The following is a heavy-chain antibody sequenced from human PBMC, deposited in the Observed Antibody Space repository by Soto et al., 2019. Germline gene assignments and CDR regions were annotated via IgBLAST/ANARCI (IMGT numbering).Heavy chain of an antibody. CDR2: ISAYNGNT. V-gene: IGHV1-18*01. Sequence: VQLVQSGAEVKKPGASVKVSCKASGYTFTSYGISWVRQAPGQGLEWMGWISAYNGNTNYAQKLQGRVTMTTDTSTSTAYMELRSLRSDDTAVYYCARGRLRLGELSLYYTVTPGFDYWGQGTLVTVSS. CDR1: GYTFTSYG. J-gene: IGHJ4*02. D-gene: IGHD3-16*02. CDR3: ARGRLRLGELSLYYTVTPGFDY.